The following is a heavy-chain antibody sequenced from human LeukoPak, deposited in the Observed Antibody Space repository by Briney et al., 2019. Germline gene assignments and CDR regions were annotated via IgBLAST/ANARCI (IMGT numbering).Heavy chain of an antibody. CDR2: IYYSGST. D-gene: IGHD5-18*01. Sequence: SETLSLTCTVSGGSISSYYWSWIGQPPGKGLEWIGYIYYSGSTNYNPSLKSRVTMSVDTSKNHLSLKLSSVTAADTAVYYCARLLPSYESHRGWFDPWGQGTLVTVSS. J-gene: IGHJ5*02. CDR1: GGSISSYY. V-gene: IGHV4-59*12. CDR3: ARLLPSYESHRGWFDP.